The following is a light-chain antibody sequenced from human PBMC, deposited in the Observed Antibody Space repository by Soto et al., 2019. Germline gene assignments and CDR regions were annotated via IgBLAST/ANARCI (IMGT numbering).Light chain of an antibody. J-gene: IGKJ1*01. CDR3: QQYYSRPPT. CDR2: WAS. CDR1: QNILYNSYNKNY. Sequence: IVMTQSPDSLAVSLGERATINCKSSQNILYNSYNKNYLAWYQQRPGQPPKLLISWASTRESGVPDRFSGSGSGTDFTLTISSLQAEDVAVYYCQQYYSRPPTFGQGTKVDIK. V-gene: IGKV4-1*01.